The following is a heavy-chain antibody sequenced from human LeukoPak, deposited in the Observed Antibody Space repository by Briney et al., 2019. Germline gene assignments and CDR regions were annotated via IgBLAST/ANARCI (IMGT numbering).Heavy chain of an antibody. CDR3: ARDGGMVRGLDY. D-gene: IGHD3-10*01. CDR2: IYYSGST. Sequence: PSETLSLTCTVSGGSISSSSYYWGRIRQPPGKGPEWIGSIYYSGSTYYNPSLKSRVTISVDTSKNQFSLQLNSVTPEDTAVYYCARDGGMVRGLDYWGQGTLVTVSS. J-gene: IGHJ4*02. CDR1: GGSISSSSYY. V-gene: IGHV4-39*02.